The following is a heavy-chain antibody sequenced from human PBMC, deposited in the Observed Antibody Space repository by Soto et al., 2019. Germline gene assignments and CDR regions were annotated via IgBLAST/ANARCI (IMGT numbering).Heavy chain of an antibody. Sequence: LRLSCAGSGFIFSNSAFHWVRQAPGKGLEWVALISYDGNNKYYADSMKGRFTVSRDNAKNSVYLEMNSLSAEDTAVYYCARESEDLTSNFDYWGQGTLVTVSS. CDR3: ARESEDLTSNFDY. J-gene: IGHJ4*02. CDR1: GFIFSNSA. V-gene: IGHV3-30-3*01. CDR2: ISYDGNNK.